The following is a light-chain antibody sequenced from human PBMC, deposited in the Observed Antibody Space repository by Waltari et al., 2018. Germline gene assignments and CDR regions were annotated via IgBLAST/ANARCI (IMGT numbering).Light chain of an antibody. Sequence: EIVMTQSPATLSLSPGEGATLSCRASQSVSSKLAWYQQKPGQAPRLLIYDASSRATGIRDRFSGGGSGTEFTLTISSLEPEDVAVYFCQQESNWSYSFGQGTKVEI. CDR1: QSVSSK. J-gene: IGKJ2*03. V-gene: IGKV3D-15*01. CDR2: DAS. CDR3: QQESNWSYS.